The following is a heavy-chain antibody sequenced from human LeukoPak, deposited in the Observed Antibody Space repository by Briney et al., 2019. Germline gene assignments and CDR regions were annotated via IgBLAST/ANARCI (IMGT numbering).Heavy chain of an antibody. CDR3: AKDPYGSGMYWFDP. CDR1: GFTFSSSS. CDR2: ISSSSTYI. D-gene: IGHD3-10*01. J-gene: IGHJ5*02. Sequence: KPGGSLRLSCAASGFTFSSSSMNWVRQAPGKGLEWVSSISSSSTYIDYADSVKGRFTISRDNAKNSLYLQMNSLRAEDTAFYYCAKDPYGSGMYWFDPWGQGTLVTVSS. V-gene: IGHV3-21*04.